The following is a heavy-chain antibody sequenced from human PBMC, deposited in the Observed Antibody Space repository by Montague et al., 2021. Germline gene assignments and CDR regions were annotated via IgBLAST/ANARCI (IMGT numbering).Heavy chain of an antibody. D-gene: IGHD3-3*02. J-gene: IGHJ5*02. CDR2: VHYSGRT. V-gene: IGHV4-59*02. CDR1: GVSVKKYY. Sequence: SETLSLTCTVSGVSVKKYYCGWVRQPPGKGREWIGYVHYSGRTKTNYTPQNPIRISLDASKNQFYLSLTTGTFADAADYFCSRLHISTMYGYSWFDPWGRGTLVTVSS. CDR3: SRLHISTMYGYSWFDP.